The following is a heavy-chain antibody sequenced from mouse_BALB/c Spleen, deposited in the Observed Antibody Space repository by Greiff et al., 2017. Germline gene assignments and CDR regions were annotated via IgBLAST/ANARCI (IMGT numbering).Heavy chain of an antibody. J-gene: IGHJ4*01. D-gene: IGHD1-1*01. V-gene: IGHV1S29*02. CDR1: GYTFTDYN. Sequence: VQLKQSGPELVKPGASVKISCKASGYTFTDYNMHWVKQSHGKSLEWIGYIYPYNGGTGYNQKFKSKATLTVDNSSSTAYMELRSLTSEDSAVYYCARRDYYGSSYDAMDYWGQGTSVTVSS. CDR2: IYPYNGGT. CDR3: ARRDYYGSSYDAMDY.